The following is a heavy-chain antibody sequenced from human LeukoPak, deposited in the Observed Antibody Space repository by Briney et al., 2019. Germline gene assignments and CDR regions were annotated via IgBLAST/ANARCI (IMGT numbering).Heavy chain of an antibody. D-gene: IGHD4-17*01. Sequence: GGSLRLSCAASGFTVSSNYMSWVRQAPGKGLEWVSVIYSGGSTYYADSVKGRFTISRDNSKNTLYLQMNSLRAEDTAVYYCAKSPTRYGDYVRWGQGTLVTVSS. CDR1: GFTVSSNY. CDR2: IYSGGST. V-gene: IGHV3-53*01. CDR3: AKSPTRYGDYVR. J-gene: IGHJ4*02.